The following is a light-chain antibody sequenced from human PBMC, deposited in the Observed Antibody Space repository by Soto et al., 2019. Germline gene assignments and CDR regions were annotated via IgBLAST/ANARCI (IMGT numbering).Light chain of an antibody. CDR2: DVS. CDR3: SSYRSSGTDV. CDR1: SSDVGAYDY. V-gene: IGLV2-14*01. J-gene: IGLJ7*01. Sequence: QSALTQPASVSGSPGQSITISCSGTSSDVGAYDYVSWYQQHPGKAPKLMIYDVSNRPSGISNRFSGSKSGNTASLTISGLQPEDEADYYCSSYRSSGTDVFGTGTQLTVL.